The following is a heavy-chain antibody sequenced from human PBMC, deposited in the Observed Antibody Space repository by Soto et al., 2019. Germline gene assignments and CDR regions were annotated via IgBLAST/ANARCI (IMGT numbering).Heavy chain of an antibody. CDR2: VSPKSGNT. D-gene: IGHD1-1*01. Sequence: QLQLVQSGAEVKKPGASVKVSCKASGYNFFDYGVSWVRQAPGQGLEWMGWVSPKSGNTDYARKVQGRVTITTDIATSTAYMELRGLISDDTGVYYCARGRTVSSIGPLLVWGQGTLVSVSS. CDR3: ARGRTVSSIGPLLV. J-gene: IGHJ1*01. V-gene: IGHV1-18*01. CDR1: GYNFFDYG.